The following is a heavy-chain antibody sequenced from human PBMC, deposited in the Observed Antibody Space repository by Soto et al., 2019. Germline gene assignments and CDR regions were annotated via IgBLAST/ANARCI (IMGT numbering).Heavy chain of an antibody. CDR3: ARGRDDYNGWYVDL. CDR1: GGSISSDY. D-gene: IGHD4-4*01. J-gene: IGHJ2*01. CDR2: LYYGGST. Sequence: SETLSLTCTVSGGSISSDYWNWIRQPPGKGLEWIGYLYYGGSTNYNPSLESRVTISLDTSKNQISLKLSSVTAADTAVYYCARGRDDYNGWYVDLWGRGSLVTVSS. V-gene: IGHV4-59*01.